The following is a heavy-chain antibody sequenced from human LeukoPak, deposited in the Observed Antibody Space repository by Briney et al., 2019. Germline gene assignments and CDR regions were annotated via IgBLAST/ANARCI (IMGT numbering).Heavy chain of an antibody. J-gene: IGHJ1*01. D-gene: IGHD6-19*01. Sequence: GGSLRLSCAASGFTFSSYGMHWVRQAPGKGLGWGAVISYDGSNRYYEDSVKRRFTNSPDNSTHTLSLTLNSLRAEDTAVYYCARSIAVGAEYFQHWGQGTLVTVSS. CDR2: ISYDGSNR. CDR1: GFTFSSYG. V-gene: IGHV3-30*03. CDR3: ARSIAVGAEYFQH.